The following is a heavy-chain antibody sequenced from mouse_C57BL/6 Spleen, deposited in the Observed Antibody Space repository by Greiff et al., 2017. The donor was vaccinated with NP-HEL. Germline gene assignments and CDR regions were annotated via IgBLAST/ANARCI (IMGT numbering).Heavy chain of an antibody. D-gene: IGHD1-1*01. CDR3: AVPGSSPMDY. V-gene: IGHV1-26*01. CDR2: INPNNGGT. CDR1: GYTFTDYY. J-gene: IGHJ4*01. Sequence: VQLQQSGPELVKPGASVKISCKASGYTFTDYYMNWVKQSHGKSLEWIGDINPNNGGTSYNQKFKGKATLTVDKSSSTAYMELRSLTSEDSAVYYCAVPGSSPMDYWGQGTSVTVSS.